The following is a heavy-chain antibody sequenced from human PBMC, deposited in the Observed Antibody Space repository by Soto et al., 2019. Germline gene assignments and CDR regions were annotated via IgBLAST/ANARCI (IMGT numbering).Heavy chain of an antibody. J-gene: IGHJ6*02. D-gene: IGHD5-18*01. CDR1: GGTFSSYA. Sequence: QVQLVQSGAEVKKPGSSVKVSCKASGGTFSSYAISWVRQAPGQGLEWMGGIIPIFGTANYAQKFQGRVTITADESTSTADMELSSLRSEDTAVYYCARKGTAMVTDYYYYGMDVWGQGTTVTVSS. CDR2: IIPIFGTA. CDR3: ARKGTAMVTDYYYYGMDV. V-gene: IGHV1-69*01.